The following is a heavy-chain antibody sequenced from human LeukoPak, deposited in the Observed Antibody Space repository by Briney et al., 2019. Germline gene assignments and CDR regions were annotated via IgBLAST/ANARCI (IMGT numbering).Heavy chain of an antibody. CDR2: IYDSGST. CDR3: ARVSRYSYGSYYFDY. J-gene: IGHJ4*02. D-gene: IGHD5-18*01. V-gene: IGHV4-4*09. Sequence: SETLSLTCTVSGGSISSYHWSWIRQPPGKGLEWIGYIYDSGSTSYNPSLKSRVTISLDTSKSHFSLRLSSVIPADTAVYFCARVSRYSYGSYYFDYWGQGILVTVSS. CDR1: GGSISSYH.